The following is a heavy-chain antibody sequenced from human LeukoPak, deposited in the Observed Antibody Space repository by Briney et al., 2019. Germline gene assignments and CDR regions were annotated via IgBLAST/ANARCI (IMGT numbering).Heavy chain of an antibody. J-gene: IGHJ3*01. CDR1: GFTFSSYG. V-gene: IGHV3-30*02. CDR3: ARDPGRVPYDYVWGSYRPDAFDV. D-gene: IGHD3-16*02. Sequence: PGGSLRLSCAASGFTFSSYGMHWVRQAPGKGLEWVAFIRYDGSNKYYADSVKGRFTISRDNSKNTLYLQMNSLRAEDTAVYYCARDPGRVPYDYVWGSYRPDAFDVWGQGTMVTVSS. CDR2: IRYDGSNK.